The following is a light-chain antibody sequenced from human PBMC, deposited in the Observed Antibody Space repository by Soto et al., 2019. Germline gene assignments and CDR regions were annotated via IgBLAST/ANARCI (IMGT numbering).Light chain of an antibody. V-gene: IGLV1-44*01. J-gene: IGLJ3*02. CDR3: AAWDDSLNGWV. Sequence: QSVLTQPPSASGTPGQRVTISCSGSSSNIGSNTVSWYQQLPGTAPKVLIYSNDQRPSGVPDRFSGSKSGTSASLAISGLQSEDEADYYCAAWDDSLNGWVFGGGTKLNVL. CDR2: SND. CDR1: SSNIGSNT.